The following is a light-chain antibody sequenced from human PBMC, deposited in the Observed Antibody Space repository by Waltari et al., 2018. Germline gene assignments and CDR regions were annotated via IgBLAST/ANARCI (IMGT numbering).Light chain of an antibody. CDR3: MQALQTPPT. CDR1: QSLLHSNGYNY. Sequence: DIVMTPSPLSLPVTPGEPASISCRSSQSLLHSNGYNYLDWYLQKPGQSPQLLIYLGSNRASGVPDRFSGSGSGTDFTLKISRVEAEDVGVYYCMQALQTPPTFGQGTRLEIK. V-gene: IGKV2-28*01. CDR2: LGS. J-gene: IGKJ5*01.